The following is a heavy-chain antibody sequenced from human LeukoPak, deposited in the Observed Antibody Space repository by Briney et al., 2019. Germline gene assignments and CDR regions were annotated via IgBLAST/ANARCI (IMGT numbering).Heavy chain of an antibody. Sequence: PGGSLRLSCAASGFTFSSYAMGWVRQAPGKGLEWVSAISGSGGSTYYADSVKGRFTISRDNSKNTLYLQMNSLRAEDTAVYYCAKVPGIRYCSGGSCSDYWGQGTLVTVSS. CDR3: AKVPGIRYCSGGSCSDY. CDR1: GFTFSSYA. V-gene: IGHV3-23*01. CDR2: ISGSGGST. J-gene: IGHJ4*02. D-gene: IGHD2-15*01.